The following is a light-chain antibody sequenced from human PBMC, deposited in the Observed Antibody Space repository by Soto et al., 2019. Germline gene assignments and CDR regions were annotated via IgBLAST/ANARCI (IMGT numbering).Light chain of an antibody. CDR2: EVT. CDR1: SSDVGIYNL. V-gene: IGLV2-23*02. J-gene: IGLJ3*02. Sequence: QSVLTQPASVSGSPGQSITISCTGTSSDVGIYNLVSWYQHHPGKAPKLMIYEVTKRPSGVSNRFSGSKSGHTASLTISGLQAEDEGDYYCCSYAGSGTLFGGGTKL. CDR3: CSYAGSGTL.